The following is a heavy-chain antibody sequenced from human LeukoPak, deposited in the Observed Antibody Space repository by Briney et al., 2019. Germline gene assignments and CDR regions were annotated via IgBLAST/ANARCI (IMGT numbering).Heavy chain of an antibody. CDR1: GGSISSGGYY. Sequence: PSETLSLTCAVSGGSISSGGYYWGWIRQPPGKGLEWIGSISHSGSTYYNPSLKSRVTISVDTSKNQFSLKLRSVTAADTAVYYCARVTSRLGWFDPWGQGTLVTVSS. V-gene: IGHV4-39*07. J-gene: IGHJ5*02. CDR2: ISHSGST. CDR3: ARVTSRLGWFDP. D-gene: IGHD1-14*01.